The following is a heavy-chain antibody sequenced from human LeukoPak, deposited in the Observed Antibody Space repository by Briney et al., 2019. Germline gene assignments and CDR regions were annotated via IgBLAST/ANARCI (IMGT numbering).Heavy chain of an antibody. D-gene: IGHD1-26*01. Sequence: GGSLRLSCAASGFTFSSYWMSWVRQAPGKGLEWVANIKQDGSEKYYVDSVKGRFTISRDNAKNSLFLQMNSLRAEDTAVYYCARVGWDLFQGAGIDYWGQGTLVTVSS. CDR2: IKQDGSEK. V-gene: IGHV3-7*05. CDR1: GFTFSSYW. J-gene: IGHJ4*02. CDR3: ARVGWDLFQGAGIDY.